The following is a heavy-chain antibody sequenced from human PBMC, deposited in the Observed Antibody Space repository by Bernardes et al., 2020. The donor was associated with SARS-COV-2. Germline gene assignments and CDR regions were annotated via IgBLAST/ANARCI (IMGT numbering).Heavy chain of an antibody. J-gene: IGHJ4*02. CDR1: GFTFSSFS. Sequence: GGSLRLSCATSGFTFSSFSMHWVRQAPGKGLEWVSYISTSSSTIYYADSVKGRFTISRDNARNSLYLQMNNLRVEDTAVYYCVRRGYLDYWGQGTLVTVSS. CDR3: VRRGYLDY. CDR2: ISTSSSTI. V-gene: IGHV3-48*01.